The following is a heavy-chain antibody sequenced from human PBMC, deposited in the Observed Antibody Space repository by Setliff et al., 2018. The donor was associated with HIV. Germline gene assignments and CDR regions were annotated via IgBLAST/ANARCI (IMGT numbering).Heavy chain of an antibody. CDR1: AGSISSYY. CDR3: ASLPPLYDSSGYYFDY. CDR2: VFYSGST. J-gene: IGHJ4*02. Sequence: PSETLSLTCAVSAGSISSYYWSWIRQPPGKGLEWIGYVFYSGSTYYNPSLNSRVTISVDASKNQFSLKLSSVTAADTAVYYCASLPPLYDSSGYYFDYWGQGTLVTVSS. D-gene: IGHD3-22*01. V-gene: IGHV4-59*04.